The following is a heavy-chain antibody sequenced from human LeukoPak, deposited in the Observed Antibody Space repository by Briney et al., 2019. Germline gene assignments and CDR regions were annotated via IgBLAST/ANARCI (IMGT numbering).Heavy chain of an antibody. CDR2: VFTSAIISGNT. CDR1: GGSISSYY. V-gene: IGHV4-4*07. CDR3: ARRYSSGWYRFDY. Sequence: SETLSLTCTVSGGSISSYYWSWIRQPPGKGLEWIGRVFTSAIISGNTNYNPSLKSRVTISVDASKNQFSLKLSSVTAADTAVYYCARRYSSGWYRFDYWGQGTLVTVSS. J-gene: IGHJ4*02. D-gene: IGHD6-19*01.